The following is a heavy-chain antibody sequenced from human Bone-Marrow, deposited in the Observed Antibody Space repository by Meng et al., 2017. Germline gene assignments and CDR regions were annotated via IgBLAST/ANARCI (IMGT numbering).Heavy chain of an antibody. CDR1: GFKLSSFS. CDR3: ARDQWLVRERYFDY. Sequence: EVQLVEPGGGLVKPGGSLRLSCATSGFKLSSFSMTWVRQAPGKGLEWVSSISTSSSYIYYADSVKGRFTISRDNARNSLYLQMNSLRAEDTAVYYCARDQWLVRERYFDYWGQGALVTVSS. D-gene: IGHD6-19*01. J-gene: IGHJ4*02. CDR2: ISTSSSYI. V-gene: IGHV3-21*03.